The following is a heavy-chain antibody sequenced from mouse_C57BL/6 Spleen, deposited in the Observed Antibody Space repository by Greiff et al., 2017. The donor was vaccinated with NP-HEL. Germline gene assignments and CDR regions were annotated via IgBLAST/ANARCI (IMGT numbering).Heavy chain of an antibody. CDR2: IDPETGGT. V-gene: IGHV1-15*01. D-gene: IGHD3-1*01. CDR3: TRGATEVRGFAY. J-gene: IGHJ3*01. CDR1: GYTFTDYE. Sequence: VQLQQSGAELVRPGASVTLSCKASGYTFTDYEMHWVKQTPVHGLEWIGAIDPETGGTAYNQKFKGKAILTADKSSSTAYMELRSLTSEDSAVYYCTRGATEVRGFAYWGQGTLVTVSA.